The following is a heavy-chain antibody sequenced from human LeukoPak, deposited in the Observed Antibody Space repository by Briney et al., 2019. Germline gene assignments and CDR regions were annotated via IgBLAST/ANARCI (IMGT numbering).Heavy chain of an antibody. CDR1: GFTFSTYW. Sequence: PGGSLRLSCAASGFTFSTYWMSWDRQAPGRGLEWVANIHQDGNEKYYVDSVKGRFTISRDNAKNSLYLQMNSLRAEDTAVYYCARGDKFSGDYWGQGTLVTVSS. CDR3: ARGDKFSGDY. CDR2: IHQDGNEK. D-gene: IGHD2-15*01. V-gene: IGHV3-7*04. J-gene: IGHJ4*02.